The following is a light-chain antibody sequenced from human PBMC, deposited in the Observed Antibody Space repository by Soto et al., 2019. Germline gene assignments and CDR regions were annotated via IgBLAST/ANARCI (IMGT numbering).Light chain of an antibody. CDR2: DAS. CDR1: QSVDNR. CDR3: QHYSPSPVT. Sequence: EVVLTQAPGTLSLSPGERATLSCRASQSVDNRLAWYQQKTGQPPRLLIFDASSRATDIPDRFSGRGSGTDFSLTITRLAPEDFALYYCQHYSPSPVTFGQGTRLEI. V-gene: IGKV3-20*01. J-gene: IGKJ5*01.